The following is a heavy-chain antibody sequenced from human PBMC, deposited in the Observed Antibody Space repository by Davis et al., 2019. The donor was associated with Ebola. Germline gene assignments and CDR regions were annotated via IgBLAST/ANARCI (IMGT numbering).Heavy chain of an antibody. CDR3: ARHPWLSGTNSSYWYFDL. Sequence: MPSETLSLTCAVSGGSISSGGYSWSWIRQPPGKGLEWIGYIYYSGSTNYNPSLKSRVTISVDTSKNQFSLKLSSVTAADTAVYYCARHPWLSGTNSSYWYFDLWGRGTLVTVSS. CDR2: IYYSGST. CDR1: GGSISSGGYS. J-gene: IGHJ2*01. V-gene: IGHV4-61*08. D-gene: IGHD3-22*01.